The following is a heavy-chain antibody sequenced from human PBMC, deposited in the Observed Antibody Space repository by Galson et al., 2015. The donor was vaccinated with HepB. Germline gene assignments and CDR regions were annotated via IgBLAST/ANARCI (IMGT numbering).Heavy chain of an antibody. J-gene: IGHJ3*02. V-gene: IGHV3-21*01. CDR3: ARGSEEQWLATAFDI. D-gene: IGHD6-19*01. CDR2: ISSSSSYI. CDR1: GFTFSSYS. Sequence: SLRLSCAASGFTFSSYSMNWVRQAPGKGLEWVSSISSSSSYIYYADSVKGRFTISRDNAKNSLYLQMNSLRAEDTAVYYCARGSEEQWLATAFDIWGQGTMVTVSS.